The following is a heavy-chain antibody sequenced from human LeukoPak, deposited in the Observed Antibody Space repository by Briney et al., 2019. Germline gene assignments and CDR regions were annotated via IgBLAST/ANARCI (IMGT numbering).Heavy chain of an antibody. CDR1: GFTFSSYV. J-gene: IGHJ4*02. D-gene: IGHD6-6*01. Sequence: AGGSLRLSCAASGFTFSSYVTSWVRQAPGKGLEWVSTISGSGGSTYYTDSVKGRFTISRDNSKDTLYLQMNSLRAEDAALYYCARDLSSSSGVDFGYWGQGTLVTVSS. V-gene: IGHV3-23*01. CDR2: ISGSGGST. CDR3: ARDLSSSSGVDFGY.